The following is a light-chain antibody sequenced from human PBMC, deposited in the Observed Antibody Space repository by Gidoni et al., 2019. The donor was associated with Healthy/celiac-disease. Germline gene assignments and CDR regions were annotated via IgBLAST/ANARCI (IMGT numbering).Light chain of an antibody. CDR1: SSDVVGYNY. Sequence: QSALTQPASVSGSPVQSITIPCTGTSSDVVGYNYVSWYQQHPGKAPKLMIYEVSNRPSGVSNRFSGSKSGNTASLTISGLQAEDEADYYCSSYTSSSTLPYVFGTGTKVTVL. V-gene: IGLV2-14*01. CDR3: SSYTSSSTLPYV. CDR2: EVS. J-gene: IGLJ1*01.